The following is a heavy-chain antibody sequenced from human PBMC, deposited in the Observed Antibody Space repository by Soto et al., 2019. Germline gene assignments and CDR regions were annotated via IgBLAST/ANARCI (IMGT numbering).Heavy chain of an antibody. J-gene: IGHJ4*02. CDR2: IKSKTDGGTA. V-gene: IGHV3-15*01. Sequence: RGSLRLSCLASVFNLSHPWMTWFRQAAGKGLEWVGRIKSKTDGGTADYAAPVKGRATISRDDSKNTVYLQMNSLKTEDTAVYYCTTGIYYDILTGYHNVAYWGQGALVTVSS. CDR3: TTGIYYDILTGYHNVAY. D-gene: IGHD3-9*01. CDR1: VFNLSHPW.